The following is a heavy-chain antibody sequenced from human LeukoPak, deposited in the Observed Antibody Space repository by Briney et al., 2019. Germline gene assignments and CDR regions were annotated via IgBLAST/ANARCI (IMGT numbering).Heavy chain of an antibody. V-gene: IGHV4-59*07. CDR2: NYYSGST. CDR1: GRSISRYY. J-gene: IGHJ4*02. CDR3: ARSRWSPLYYFDY. Sequence: SDTLSLICTVSGRSISRYYWRWLRRPRGKALEWSGYNYYSGSTNYNPSLKSRVTISVDTCKNQFSLTMRPATAAGTAWLYCARSRWSPLYYFDYWGQGTLVSVSS. D-gene: IGHD4-23*01.